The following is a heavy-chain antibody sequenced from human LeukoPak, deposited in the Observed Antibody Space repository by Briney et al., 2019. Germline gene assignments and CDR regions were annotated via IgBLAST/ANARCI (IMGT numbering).Heavy chain of an antibody. J-gene: IGHJ4*02. D-gene: IGHD4-17*01. CDR2: IIPIFGTA. Sequence: EASVKVSCKASGGTFSSYAISWVRQAPGQGLEWMGRIIPIFGTANYAQKFQGRVTITTDESTSTAYMELSSLRSEDTAVYYCARDSAYASDYWGQGTLVTVSS. CDR1: GGTFSSYA. V-gene: IGHV1-69*05. CDR3: ARDSAYASDY.